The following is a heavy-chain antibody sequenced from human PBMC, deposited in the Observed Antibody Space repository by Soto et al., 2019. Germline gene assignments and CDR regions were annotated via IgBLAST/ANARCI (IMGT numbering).Heavy chain of an antibody. CDR3: AKARAKMATRTFNGMDV. J-gene: IGHJ6*02. CDR1: GFTFSSYA. V-gene: IGHV3-23*01. CDR2: ISGSGGST. D-gene: IGHD5-12*01. Sequence: HPGGSLRLSCAASGFTFSSYAMSWVRQAPGKGLEWVSAISGSGGSTYYADSVKGRFTISRDNSKNTLYLQMNSLRAEDTAVYYCAKARAKMATRTFNGMDVWGQGTTVT.